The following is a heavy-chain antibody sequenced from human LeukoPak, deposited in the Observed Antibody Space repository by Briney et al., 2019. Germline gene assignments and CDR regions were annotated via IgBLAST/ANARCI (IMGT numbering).Heavy chain of an antibody. CDR2: IRFDGSNK. J-gene: IGHJ4*02. D-gene: IGHD1-26*01. CDR1: GYTFTGYY. CDR3: AKFDNRIVGAASFNY. Sequence: SCKASGYTFTGYYMHWVRQAPGKGLEWVAFIRFDGSNKYYADSVKGRLTISRDNSKNTLYLQMNSLRGEDTAVYYCAKFDNRIVGAASFNYWGQGTLVTVSS. V-gene: IGHV3-30*02.